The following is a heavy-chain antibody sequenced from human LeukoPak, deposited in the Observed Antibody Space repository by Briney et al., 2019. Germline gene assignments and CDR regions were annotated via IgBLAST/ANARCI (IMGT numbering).Heavy chain of an antibody. V-gene: IGHV1-8*01. Sequence: GASVKVSCKSSADTLSGDDVHWVRQAPGQGLEWLGWMSPDDGFTGYAQDFQGRLTMTTDTTINTVFMELSGLKSEDTAVYYCATESAITISGVVFHYFGPWGQGTLVTVSS. CDR1: ADTLSGDD. D-gene: IGHD3-3*01. CDR2: MSPDDGFT. J-gene: IGHJ5*02. CDR3: ATESAITISGVVFHYFGP.